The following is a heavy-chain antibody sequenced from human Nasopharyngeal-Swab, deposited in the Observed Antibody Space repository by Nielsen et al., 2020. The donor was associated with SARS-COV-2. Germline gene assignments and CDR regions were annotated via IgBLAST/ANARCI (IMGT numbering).Heavy chain of an antibody. CDR2: ISVSGADI. Sequence: GGSLRLSCAASGFIFSSYAINWVRQAPGKGLEWVSHISVSGADIHYGDSVKGRFTISRDNAKKSVYLQMNSLRAEDTAVYYCARRNDFRGPHQYYFEYWGQGTLVTVSS. CDR3: ARRNDFRGPHQYYFEY. D-gene: IGHD2/OR15-2a*01. V-gene: IGHV3-21*05. J-gene: IGHJ4*02. CDR1: GFIFSSYA.